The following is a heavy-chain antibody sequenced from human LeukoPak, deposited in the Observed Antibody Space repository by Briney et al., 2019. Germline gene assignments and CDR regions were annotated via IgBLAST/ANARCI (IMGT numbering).Heavy chain of an antibody. J-gene: IGHJ4*02. CDR1: GYTFTGYY. CDR2: INPNSGGT. D-gene: IGHD3-22*01. CDR3: ARAQPDYYDSKDY. V-gene: IGHV1-2*02. Sequence: GASVKVSCKASGYTFTGYYMHWVRQAPGQGLEWMGWINPNSGGTNYARKFQGRVTMTRDTSISTAYMELSRLRSDDTAVYYCARAQPDYYDSKDYWGQGTLVTVSS.